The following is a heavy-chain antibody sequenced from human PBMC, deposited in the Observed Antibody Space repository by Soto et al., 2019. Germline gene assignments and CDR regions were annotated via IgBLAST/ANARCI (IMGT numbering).Heavy chain of an antibody. CDR3: AREGLYSNYAEYLHH. V-gene: IGHV1-18*01. D-gene: IGHD4-4*01. J-gene: IGHJ1*01. CDR2: ISGYSGHT. CDR1: CYTFNTYG. Sequence: QVQLVQSGAEVKRPGASVKVYCKTSCYTFNTYGITWVRQAPGQGLEWMGWISGYSGHTKYAEKVQGRVTMTTDPFTSTGYMELSRLTYEDTAVYYCAREGLYSNYAEYLHHWGQGTLVTVSS.